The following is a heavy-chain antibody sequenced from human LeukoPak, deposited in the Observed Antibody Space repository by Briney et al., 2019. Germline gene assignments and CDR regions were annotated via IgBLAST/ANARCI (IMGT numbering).Heavy chain of an antibody. Sequence: GGSLRLSCAASGFAFSSYEMNWVREAPGKGLEWVSYISSSGSTIYYADSVKGRFTISRDNAKNSLYLQMNSLRAEDTAVYYCAELGITMIGGVWGKGTTVTISS. J-gene: IGHJ6*04. CDR1: GFAFSSYE. CDR3: AELGITMIGGV. CDR2: ISSSGSTI. V-gene: IGHV3-48*03. D-gene: IGHD3-10*02.